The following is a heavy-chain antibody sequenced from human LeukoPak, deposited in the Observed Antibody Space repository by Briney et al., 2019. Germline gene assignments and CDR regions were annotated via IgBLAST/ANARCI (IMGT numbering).Heavy chain of an antibody. CDR3: ARVVAVAGRAFDI. CDR1: GFTFSSYS. D-gene: IGHD6-19*01. Sequence: GGSLRLSCAASGFTFSSYSMNWVRQAPGKGLEWVSSISSSSSYIYYADSVKGRFTIPRDNAKNSLYLQMNSLRAEDTAMYYCARVVAVAGRAFDIWGLGTMVTVSS. CDR2: ISSSSSYI. J-gene: IGHJ3*02. V-gene: IGHV3-21*01.